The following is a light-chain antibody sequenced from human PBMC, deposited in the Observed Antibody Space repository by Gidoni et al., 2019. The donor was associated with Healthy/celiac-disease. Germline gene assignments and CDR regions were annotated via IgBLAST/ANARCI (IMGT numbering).Light chain of an antibody. J-gene: IGKJ4*02. CDR3: QQYNNWPLT. CDR1: QSVSSY. Sequence: ELVTTQSPATLSVSPGERATLSCRASQSVSSYLTWYQQKPGQASRLLIYGASTRATGIPARFSGSGSGTEFTLTISSLQSEDFAVYYCQQYNNWPLTFGGGTKVEIK. V-gene: IGKV3-15*01. CDR2: GAS.